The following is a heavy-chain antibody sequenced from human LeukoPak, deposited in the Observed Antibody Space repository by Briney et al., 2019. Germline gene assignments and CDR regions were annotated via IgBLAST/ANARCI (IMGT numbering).Heavy chain of an antibody. D-gene: IGHD3-10*01. J-gene: IGHJ3*02. V-gene: IGHV1-46*01. Sequence: ASVPVSCMASGYTFTSYYMHWVRQAAGQGLTGMGIINPCHCSPNYAQMLQGRVTMTRNTSTSTVYMELRSLRSEDTAVYYGAREYGSDDGAFDIWGQGTMVTVSS. CDR1: GYTFTSYY. CDR2: INPCHCSP. CDR3: AREYGSDDGAFDI.